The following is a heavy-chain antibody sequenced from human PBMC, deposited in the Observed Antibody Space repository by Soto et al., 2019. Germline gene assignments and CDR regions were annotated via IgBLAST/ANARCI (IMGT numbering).Heavy chain of an antibody. CDR2: ISTSSGHT. D-gene: IGHD5-12*01. CDR1: GFTFSAYT. CDR3: ARSGFDGYYGMDV. V-gene: IGHV3-21*01. Sequence: EVQLVEAGGGLVKPGGSLRLSCSASGFTFSAYTMDWVRQAPGQGLEWVSCISTSSGHTDYADTVKGRFTISRDNARKLVYLQMNSLRVEDTAVYYCARSGFDGYYGMDVWGQGTTVAVSS. J-gene: IGHJ6*02.